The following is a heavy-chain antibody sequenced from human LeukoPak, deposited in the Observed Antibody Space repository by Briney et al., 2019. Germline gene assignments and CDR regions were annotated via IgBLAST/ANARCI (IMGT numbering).Heavy chain of an antibody. J-gene: IGHJ4*02. D-gene: IGHD3-22*01. CDR2: MNPNSGNT. V-gene: IGHV1-8*02. CDR3: ARGYDPYIRNYYDSSGIPFD. Sequence: ASVKVSCKASGYTFTSYGISWVRQAPGQGLEWMGWMNPNSGNTGYAQKFQCRVTMTRNTSISTAYMELSSLRSEDTAVYYCARGYDPYIRNYYDSSGIPFDWGQGTLVTVSS. CDR1: GYTFTSYG.